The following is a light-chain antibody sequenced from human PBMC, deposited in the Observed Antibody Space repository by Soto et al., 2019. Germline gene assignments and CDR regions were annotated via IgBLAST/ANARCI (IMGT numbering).Light chain of an antibody. CDR2: EGI. J-gene: IGLJ2*01. Sequence: QSALTQPASVSGSPGQSITISCTGTSSDIGTYNLVSWYQHYPGKAPKLMIYEGIKRPSGVSNRFSGSKSGNTAFLTISGLQAEDEADYFCCSYAGSSTFVFGGGTKLTVL. V-gene: IGLV2-23*03. CDR1: SSDIGTYNL. CDR3: CSYAGSSTFV.